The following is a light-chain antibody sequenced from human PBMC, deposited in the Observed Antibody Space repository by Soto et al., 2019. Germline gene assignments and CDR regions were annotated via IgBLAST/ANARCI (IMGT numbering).Light chain of an antibody. CDR3: QQRSNFT. J-gene: IGKJ5*01. CDR2: DAS. Sequence: EIVLTQSPATLSLSPGERATLSCRASQSVSSYLAWYQQKPGQAPRLLIYDASNRATGIPARFSGSGSGTDFTLTISILEPEDFAVYYCQQRSNFTFGQGTRLESK. V-gene: IGKV3-11*01. CDR1: QSVSSY.